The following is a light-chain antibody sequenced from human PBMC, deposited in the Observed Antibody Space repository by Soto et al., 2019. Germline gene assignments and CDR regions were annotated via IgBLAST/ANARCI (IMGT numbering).Light chain of an antibody. CDR3: SSYTISRGEV. Sequence: QPASVSGSPGQSITISCTGTSSDVGGYNYVSWYQQHPGQAPKLMIYDVSNRPSGVSNRFSGSKSGNTASLTISGLQAEDEADYYCSSYTISRGEVFGGGTKLTVL. CDR1: SSDVGGYNY. J-gene: IGLJ2*01. CDR2: DVS. V-gene: IGLV2-14*01.